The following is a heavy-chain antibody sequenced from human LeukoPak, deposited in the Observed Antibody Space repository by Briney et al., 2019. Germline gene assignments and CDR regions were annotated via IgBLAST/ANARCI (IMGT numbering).Heavy chain of an antibody. CDR2: IYTSGST. V-gene: IGHV4-4*09. Sequence: SETLSLTCTVSGGSISSYYWSWIRQPPGKGLEWIGYIYTSGSTNYNPSLKSRVTISVDTSKDQFSLKLSSVTAADTAVYYCARASPGIAVAGTFDYWGQGTLVTVSS. CDR1: GGSISSYY. J-gene: IGHJ4*02. D-gene: IGHD6-19*01. CDR3: ARASPGIAVAGTFDY.